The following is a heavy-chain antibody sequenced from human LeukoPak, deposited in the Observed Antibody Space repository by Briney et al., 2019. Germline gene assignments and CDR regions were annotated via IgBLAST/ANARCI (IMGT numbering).Heavy chain of an antibody. J-gene: IGHJ6*03. V-gene: IGHV4-39*07. D-gene: IGHD6-19*01. CDR3: ARDKRVAVAGTYIYYYYMDV. CDR2: IYYSGTT. Sequence: SETLSLTCTVSGGSISSSPYYWGWIRQPPGKGLEWIGSIYYSGTTHYNPSLESRVTISVDTSKNQFSLKLASVTAADTAIYYCARDKRVAVAGTYIYYYYMDVWGNGTTVTISS. CDR1: GGSISSSPYY.